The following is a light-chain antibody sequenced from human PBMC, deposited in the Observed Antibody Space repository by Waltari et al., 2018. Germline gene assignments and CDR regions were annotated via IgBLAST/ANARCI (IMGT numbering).Light chain of an antibody. J-gene: IGKJ2*01. CDR3: QQYFTTPYT. CDR2: GAS. CDR1: QSLLYSSNNRNY. Sequence: DIVLTQSPDSLAVSLGERVTFNCKSSQSLLYSSNNRNYLAWYQQRAGQSPKLLIYGASTREMGVPGRFRGSGSGTDFTLTISSLQAEDVAIYYYQQYFTTPYTFGRGTKLEIK. V-gene: IGKV4-1*01.